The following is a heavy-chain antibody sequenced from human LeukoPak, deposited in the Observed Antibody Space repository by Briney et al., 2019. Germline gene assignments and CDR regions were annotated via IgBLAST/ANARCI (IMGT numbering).Heavy chain of an antibody. CDR2: ISGSGGST. Sequence: PGGSLRLSCAASGFTFSSYSMNWVRQAPGKGLEWVSAISGSGGSTYYADSVKGRFTISRDNSKNTLYLQMNSLRAEDTAVYYCANPDLSGSYVTDYWGQGTLVTVSS. V-gene: IGHV3-23*01. CDR1: GFTFSSYS. D-gene: IGHD1-26*01. J-gene: IGHJ4*02. CDR3: ANPDLSGSYVTDY.